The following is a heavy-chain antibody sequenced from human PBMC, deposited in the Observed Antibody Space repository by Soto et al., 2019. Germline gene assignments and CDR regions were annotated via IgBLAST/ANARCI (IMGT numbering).Heavy chain of an antibody. D-gene: IGHD2-21*01. CDR3: ARDNPVMVSRLDY. Sequence: AGVKVSCKASGCTFTSYCISWVRQAPGQGLEWMGWISAYNGNTNYAQKLQGRVTMTTDTSTSTAYMELRSLRSDDTAVYYCARDNPVMVSRLDYWGQGTPVTVSS. J-gene: IGHJ4*02. CDR1: GCTFTSYC. CDR2: ISAYNGNT. V-gene: IGHV1-18*01.